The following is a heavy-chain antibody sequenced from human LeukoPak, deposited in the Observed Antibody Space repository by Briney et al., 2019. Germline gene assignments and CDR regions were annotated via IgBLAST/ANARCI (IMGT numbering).Heavy chain of an antibody. V-gene: IGHV4-38-2*01. CDR1: GESISSGYY. CDR2: IYHSGST. J-gene: IGHJ4*02. CDR3: GRNSSGWFFDY. Sequence: PSETLSLTCDVSGESISSGYYWGWIRQPPGKGVEWIGSIYHSGSTTYNPSLKSRVTLSADTSKNQFSLKVRSVTAADTAIYYCGRNSSGWFFDYWGQGTLVTVSS. D-gene: IGHD6-19*01.